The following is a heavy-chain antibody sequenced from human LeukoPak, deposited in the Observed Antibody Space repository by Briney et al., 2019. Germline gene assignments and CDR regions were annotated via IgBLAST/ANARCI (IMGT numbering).Heavy chain of an antibody. Sequence: KFQGRVTITRDTSASTAYMELSSLGSEDTAVYYCARDPGYSSSWYGDYWGQGTLVTVSS. V-gene: IGHV1-3*01. J-gene: IGHJ4*02. CDR3: ARDPGYSSSWYGDY. D-gene: IGHD6-13*01.